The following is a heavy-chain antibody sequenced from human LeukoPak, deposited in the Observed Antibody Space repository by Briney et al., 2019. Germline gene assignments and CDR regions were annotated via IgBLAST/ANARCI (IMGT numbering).Heavy chain of an antibody. CDR3: ARGGSSSWTNYYYYYMDV. D-gene: IGHD6-13*01. CDR1: GGSISSYY. CDR2: IYISGST. V-gene: IGHV4-4*07. J-gene: IGHJ6*03. Sequence: SETLSLTCTVSGGSISSYYWSWIRQPAGKGLEWIGRIYISGSTNYNPSLKSRVTISVDTSKNQFSLKLSSVTAADTAVYYCARGGSSSWTNYYYYYMDVWGKGTTVTVSS.